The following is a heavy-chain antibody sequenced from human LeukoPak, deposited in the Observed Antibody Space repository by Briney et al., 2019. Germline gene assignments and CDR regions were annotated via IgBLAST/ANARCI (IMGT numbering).Heavy chain of an antibody. CDR1: GFTFSSYW. CDR2: IKQDGSEK. V-gene: IGHV3-7*01. CDR3: ARADYYGSGSYYKDY. J-gene: IGHJ4*02. D-gene: IGHD3-10*01. Sequence: GGSLRLSCAASGFTFSSYWMSWVRQAPGKGLEWVANIKQDGSEKYYVDSVKGRFTISRDNAKNSLYLQMNSLRAEDTAGYYCARADYYGSGSYYKDYWGQGTLVTVSS.